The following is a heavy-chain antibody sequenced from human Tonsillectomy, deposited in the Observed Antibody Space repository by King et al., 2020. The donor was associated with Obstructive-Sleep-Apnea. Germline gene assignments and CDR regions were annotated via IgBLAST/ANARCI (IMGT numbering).Heavy chain of an antibody. CDR3: TGSPAGGTHFEY. Sequence: VQLVESGGGLVQTGRSLRLSCRASGFTFGDYAVGWFRQAPGKGLEWVGFIRSEPYGGTPEYAASVKGRFSISRDDSRTIASLQMRSLKTEDAAVYYGTGSPAGGTHFEYGGQGTLVIVSS. CDR1: GFTFGDYA. D-gene: IGHD1-26*01. J-gene: IGHJ4*02. V-gene: IGHV3-49*03. CDR2: IRSEPYGGTP.